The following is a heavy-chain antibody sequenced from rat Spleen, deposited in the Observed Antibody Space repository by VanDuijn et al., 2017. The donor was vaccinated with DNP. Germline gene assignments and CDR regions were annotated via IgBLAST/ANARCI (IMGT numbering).Heavy chain of an antibody. V-gene: IGHV3-1*01. D-gene: IGHD1-11*01. CDR2: INYSGTT. Sequence: VQLKESGPGLVQPSQTLSLTCTVSGFSLPSYHVSWVRQPPGKGLEWMGYINYSGTTANNPSLRSRISITRDTSKNQFFLQLNSVTTEDTATYYCARGLNYGGFRGWHFDFWGPGTMVTVSS. CDR3: ARGLNYGGFRGWHFDF. CDR1: GFSLPSYH. J-gene: IGHJ1*01.